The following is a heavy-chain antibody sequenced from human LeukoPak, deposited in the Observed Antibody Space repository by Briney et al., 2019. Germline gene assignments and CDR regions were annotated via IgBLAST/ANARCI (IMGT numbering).Heavy chain of an antibody. V-gene: IGHV3-23*01. CDR1: GFTFSSYA. Sequence: PGGSLRLSCAASGFTFSSYAMSWVRQAPGKGLEWVSAISGSGGSTYYADSVKGRFTISRDNSKNTLYLQVNSLRAEDTAVYYCAKRRLFNSSGWNYFDYWGQGTLVTVSS. J-gene: IGHJ4*02. CDR2: ISGSGGST. D-gene: IGHD6-19*01. CDR3: AKRRLFNSSGWNYFDY.